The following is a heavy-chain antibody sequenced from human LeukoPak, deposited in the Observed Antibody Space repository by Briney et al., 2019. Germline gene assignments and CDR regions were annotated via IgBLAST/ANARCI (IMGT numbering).Heavy chain of an antibody. D-gene: IGHD3-22*01. J-gene: IGHJ5*02. CDR2: INPSGGSA. CDR3: AREMAYYDSSGYYYAGWFDP. V-gene: IGHV1-46*01. Sequence: ASVKVSCKASGYTFTSYYMHWVRQAPGQGLEWMGIINPSGGSASYAQKFQGRVTMTRDTSTSTVYMEVSSLRSEDTAVYYCAREMAYYDSSGYYYAGWFDPWGQGTLVTVSS. CDR1: GYTFTSYY.